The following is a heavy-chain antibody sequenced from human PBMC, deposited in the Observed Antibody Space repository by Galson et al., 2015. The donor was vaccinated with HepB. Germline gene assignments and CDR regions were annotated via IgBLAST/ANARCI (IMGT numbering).Heavy chain of an antibody. J-gene: IGHJ4*02. CDR1: GGSLSFSY. V-gene: IGHV4-59*01. CDR2: IYYFVST. D-gene: IGHD6-19*01. Sequence: SETLSLTCTVSGGSLSFSYWSWIRQPPGKGLEWIGYIYYFVSTNYNPSLKSRVTISIDTSKNQFSLNLSSVTTADTAVYYCAKDSSGWSFEYWGQGSLVAVSS. CDR3: AKDSSGWSFEY.